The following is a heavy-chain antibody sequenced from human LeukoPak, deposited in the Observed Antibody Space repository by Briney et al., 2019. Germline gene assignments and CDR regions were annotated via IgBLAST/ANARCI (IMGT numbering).Heavy chain of an antibody. D-gene: IGHD5-18*01. Sequence: PSETLSLTCAVYGGSFSGYYWSWIRQPPGKGLEWIGEINHSGSTNYNPSLKSRVTISVDTSKNQFSLKLSSVTAADTAVYYCARAPLEAAMVTLDYWGQGTLVTVSS. V-gene: IGHV4-34*01. CDR2: INHSGST. CDR3: ARAPLEAAMVTLDY. J-gene: IGHJ4*02. CDR1: GGSFSGYY.